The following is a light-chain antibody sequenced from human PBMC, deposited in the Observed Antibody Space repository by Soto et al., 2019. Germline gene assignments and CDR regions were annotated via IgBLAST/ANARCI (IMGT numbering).Light chain of an antibody. J-gene: IGKJ1*01. V-gene: IGKV3-15*01. CDR2: AAS. Sequence: ETVMTQSPVTLPVSPGDTATLSCRASQRGSSHLAWYQQKPGQAPRLLIYAASTRATGIPVRFSGSGSETEFTLPIRTLQSEDFALYYCHQCNNWPWTFGQGTKV. CDR1: QRGSSH. CDR3: HQCNNWPWT.